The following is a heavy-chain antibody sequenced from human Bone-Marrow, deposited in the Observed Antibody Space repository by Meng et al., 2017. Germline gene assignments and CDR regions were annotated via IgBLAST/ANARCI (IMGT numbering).Heavy chain of an antibody. CDR3: ARPYSRGFDY. D-gene: IGHD6-13*01. CDR2: INHNSGSK. CDR1: CGTFSSYT. Sequence: QVQQGGAGAEVKEPWLSVKFSCKDSCGTFSSYTISWVRQAPGQGLEWMGRINHNSGSKNYAQKFQGRVTMTRDTSISTAYMELSRLRSDDTAVYYCARPYSRGFDYWGQGTLVTVSS. J-gene: IGHJ4*02. V-gene: IGHV1-2*06.